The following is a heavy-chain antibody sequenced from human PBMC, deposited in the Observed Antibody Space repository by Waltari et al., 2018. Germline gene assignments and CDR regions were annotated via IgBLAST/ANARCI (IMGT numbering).Heavy chain of an antibody. D-gene: IGHD3-10*01. J-gene: IGHJ4*02. Sequence: QVQLVQSGAEVKKPGASVKVSCTSSGYTFTSYYLHWVRQAPGQGLQWMGIINPSGGSTSYAKKFQGRVTMTRDTSTSTVYMELSSMRSEDTAVYCCARGEWFGEQVFDYWGQGTLVTVSS. V-gene: IGHV1-46*01. CDR1: GYTFTSYY. CDR3: ARGEWFGEQVFDY. CDR2: INPSGGST.